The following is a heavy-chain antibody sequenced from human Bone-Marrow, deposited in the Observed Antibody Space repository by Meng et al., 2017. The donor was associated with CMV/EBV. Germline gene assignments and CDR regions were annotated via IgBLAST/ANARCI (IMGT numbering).Heavy chain of an antibody. CDR2: ISYDGSNK. CDR3: ARIDSSGYNNWFDP. D-gene: IGHD3-22*01. Sequence: GESLKISCAASGFTFSRFVMNWVRQAPGKGLEWVAVISYDGSNKYYADSVKGRFTISRDNSKNTLYLQMNSLRAEDTAVYYCARIDSSGYNNWFDPWGQGTLVTVSS. CDR1: GFTFSRFV. V-gene: IGHV3-30-3*01. J-gene: IGHJ5*02.